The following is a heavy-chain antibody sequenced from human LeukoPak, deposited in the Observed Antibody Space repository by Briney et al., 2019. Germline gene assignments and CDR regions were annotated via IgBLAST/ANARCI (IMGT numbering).Heavy chain of an antibody. J-gene: IGHJ5*02. Sequence: GGSLRLSCAASGCTVSSNYMSWVRQAPGKGLEWVSVIYSGGSTYYADSVKGRFTISRDNSKNTLYLQMNSLRAEDTAVYYCARDHYDSSGYYYAGWFDPWGQGTLVTVSS. D-gene: IGHD3-22*01. CDR1: GCTVSSNY. CDR3: ARDHYDSSGYYYAGWFDP. CDR2: IYSGGST. V-gene: IGHV3-66*02.